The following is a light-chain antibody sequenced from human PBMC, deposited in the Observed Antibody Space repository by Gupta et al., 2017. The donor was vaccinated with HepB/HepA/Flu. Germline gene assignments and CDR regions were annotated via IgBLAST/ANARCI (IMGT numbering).Light chain of an antibody. CDR2: WAA. J-gene: IGKJ1*01. CDR1: QSVLFSTNSKNY. CDR3: QQQSSTPRT. Sequence: DIVMTQSPYSLTVSLGEGATVTCKSSQSVLFSTNSKNYLAWYQQKPGQPPRLLIYWAATRESGVPDRCSGGGSGTDFTPTISSLQAEDGSVYYCQQQSSTPRTFGQGTKVEIK. V-gene: IGKV4-1*01.